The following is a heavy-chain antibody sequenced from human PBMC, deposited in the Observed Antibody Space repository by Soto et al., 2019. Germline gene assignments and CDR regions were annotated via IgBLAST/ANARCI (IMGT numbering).Heavy chain of an antibody. V-gene: IGHV1-69*01. CDR2: IIPIFGTA. D-gene: IGHD3-9*01. CDR1: GGTFSSYA. Sequence: QVQLVQSGAEVKKPGSSVKVSCKASGGTFSSYAISWLRQAPGHGLEWMGGIIPIFGTANYAQKFRGRVTSNADQSTSTAYMELSSLRSEDTAVYYCARARDDYDIHLGMDVWGQGTTVTVSS. CDR3: ARARDDYDIHLGMDV. J-gene: IGHJ6*02.